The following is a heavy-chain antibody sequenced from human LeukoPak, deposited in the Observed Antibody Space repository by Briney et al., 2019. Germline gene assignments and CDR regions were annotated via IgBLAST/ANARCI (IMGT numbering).Heavy chain of an antibody. J-gene: IGHJ1*01. CDR1: GFTFSSYW. CDR2: IKQDGSEK. V-gene: IGHV3-7*01. Sequence: GGSLRLSCAASGFTFSSYWMSWVRQAPGKGLEWVANIKQDGSEKYYVDSVKGRFTISRDNAKNSLYLQMNSLRAEDTAVYYCARQTKTYYYGSGSLPKRAEYFQHWAQGTLVTVSS. D-gene: IGHD3-10*01. CDR3: ARQTKTYYYGSGSLPKRAEYFQH.